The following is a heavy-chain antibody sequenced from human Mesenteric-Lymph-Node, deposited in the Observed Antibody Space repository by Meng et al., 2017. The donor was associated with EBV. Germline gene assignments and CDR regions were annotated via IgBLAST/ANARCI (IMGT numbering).Heavy chain of an antibody. CDR2: ISGYNGNT. Sequence: QVRVVQSGGEVEKPGASVKGSCKASGYTFTSYGISWVRQAPGQGLEWMGWISGYNGNTNYAQKLQGRVTMTTDTSTSTAYMELRSLRSDDTAVYYCAREADGATFDYWGQETLVTVSS. CDR3: AREADGATFDY. D-gene: IGHD1-26*01. J-gene: IGHJ4*02. V-gene: IGHV1-18*01. CDR1: GYTFTSYG.